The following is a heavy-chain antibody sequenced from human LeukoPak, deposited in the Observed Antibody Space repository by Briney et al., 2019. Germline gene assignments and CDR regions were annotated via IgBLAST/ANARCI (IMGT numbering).Heavy chain of an antibody. J-gene: IGHJ4*02. CDR2: IKQDGSEK. V-gene: IGHV3-7*03. Sequence: GGSLRLSCAASGFTFSSFWMSWVRQAPGKGLAWVANIKQDGSEKYFVDSVKGRFTISRDNAKNSLYLQMSSLRAEDTAVYYCAKPSSSWYIYFDYWGQGTLVTVSS. CDR1: GFTFSSFW. CDR3: AKPSSSWYIYFDY. D-gene: IGHD6-13*01.